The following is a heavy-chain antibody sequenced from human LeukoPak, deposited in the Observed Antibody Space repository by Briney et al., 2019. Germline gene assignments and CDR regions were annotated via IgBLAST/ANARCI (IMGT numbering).Heavy chain of an antibody. Sequence: ASEKVSCKASGYSFTSYDFHWVRQATRRGLEWMGWMNPYSGKTGFAQNFQGRVSMTSDNSINTAYMELASLTSEDTAIYYCVKGLGGGSNRNYMDVWGRGTTVTVSS. D-gene: IGHD4-23*01. CDR1: GYSFTSYD. V-gene: IGHV1-8*01. CDR3: VKGLGGGSNRNYMDV. J-gene: IGHJ6*03. CDR2: MNPYSGKT.